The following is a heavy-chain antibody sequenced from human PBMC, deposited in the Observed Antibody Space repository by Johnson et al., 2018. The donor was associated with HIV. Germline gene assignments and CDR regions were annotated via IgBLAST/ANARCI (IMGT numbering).Heavy chain of an antibody. CDR3: AKDLSWGAAGTGNAFDV. CDR2: ISYDGRNK. CDR1: GFTFSSYA. J-gene: IGHJ3*01. D-gene: IGHD6-13*01. Sequence: VQLVESGGGLVQPGGSLRLSCAASGFTFSSYALHWVRQTPGKGLEWLAVISYDGRNKYYADSVKGRFTISRDNSKNTLYLQMNSLRAEDTAVYYCAKDLSWGAAGTGNAFDVWGQGTMVTVSS. V-gene: IGHV3-30*04.